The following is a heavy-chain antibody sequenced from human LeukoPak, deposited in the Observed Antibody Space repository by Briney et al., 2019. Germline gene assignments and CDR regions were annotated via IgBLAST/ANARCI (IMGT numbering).Heavy chain of an antibody. CDR2: ISGSGGST. CDR1: GFTFSSYA. J-gene: IGHJ4*02. Sequence: GGSLRLSCAASGFTFSSYAMSWVRQAPGKGLEWVSGISGSGGSTYYADSVKGRFTISRDNSKNTLYLQMNSLRAEDTAVYYCAKGGLAAAGTDGFIWNYFDYWGQGTLVTVSS. V-gene: IGHV3-23*01. CDR3: AKGGLAAAGTDGFIWNYFDY. D-gene: IGHD6-13*01.